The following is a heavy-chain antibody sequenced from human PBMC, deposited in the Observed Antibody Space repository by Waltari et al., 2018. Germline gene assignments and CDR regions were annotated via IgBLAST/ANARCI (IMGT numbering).Heavy chain of an antibody. V-gene: IGHV3-48*01. Sequence: EVQLVESGGGLVQPGGSLRLSCTASGFTFSSYSMNWVRQAPGKGLEWVSYISSSSSTIYYADSVKGRFTISRDNAKNSLYLQMNSLRAEDTAVYYCARGHVVVVAASDYWGQGTLVTVSS. CDR2: ISSSSSTI. CDR1: GFTFSSYS. J-gene: IGHJ4*02. CDR3: ARGHVVVVAASDY. D-gene: IGHD2-15*01.